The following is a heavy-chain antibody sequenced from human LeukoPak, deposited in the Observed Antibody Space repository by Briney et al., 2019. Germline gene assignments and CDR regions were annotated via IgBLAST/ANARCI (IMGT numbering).Heavy chain of an antibody. CDR3: ARSRSGYYEDY. CDR1: GFTFSDYY. D-gene: IGHD3-22*01. J-gene: IGHJ4*02. CDR2: ISSSGDII. V-gene: IGHV3-11*04. Sequence: GGSLRLSCAASGFTFSDYYMSWIRQAPGKGLEWISYISSSGDIIFYADSVKGRFTISRDNAKNSLYLQMNSLRADDTAVYYCARSRSGYYEDYWGQGTLVTVSS.